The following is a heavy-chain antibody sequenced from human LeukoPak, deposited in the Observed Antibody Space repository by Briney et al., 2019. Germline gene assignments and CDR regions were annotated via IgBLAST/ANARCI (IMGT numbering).Heavy chain of an antibody. J-gene: IGHJ4*02. Sequence: PSETLSLTCTVSAGSISSSSHYWDWIRQPPGRGLEWIGSIYYRGSTYYNPSLQSRVTTYVDTSKNQFSLRLSSVTAADTAVYYCARESGKAVWGSYRYKFDYWGQGTLVTVSS. CDR1: AGSISSSSHY. CDR2: IYYRGST. V-gene: IGHV4-39*02. D-gene: IGHD3-16*02. CDR3: ARESGKAVWGSYRYKFDY.